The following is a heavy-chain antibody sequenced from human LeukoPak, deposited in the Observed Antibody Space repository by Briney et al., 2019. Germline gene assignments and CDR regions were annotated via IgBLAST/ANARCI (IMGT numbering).Heavy chain of an antibody. CDR3: AKGGIRSGAFDI. CDR2: FYYSGST. Sequence: PSETLSLTCTVSGGSISNYYWSWIRQPPGKGLEWIGYFYYSGSTSCNPSLKSRVTISVATSKNQFSLKLSSVTAADTAVYYCAKGGIRSGAFDIWGQGTRVTVSS. J-gene: IGHJ3*02. CDR1: GGSISNYY. V-gene: IGHV4-59*01. D-gene: IGHD6-13*01.